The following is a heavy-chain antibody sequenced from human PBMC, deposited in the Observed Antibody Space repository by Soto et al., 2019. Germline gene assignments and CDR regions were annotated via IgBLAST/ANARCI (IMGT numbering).Heavy chain of an antibody. V-gene: IGHV3-74*01. J-gene: IGHJ6*02. CDR1: GFDFRNSW. D-gene: IGHD4-17*01. CDR3: AIDKSYALDV. Sequence: EVQLVESGGGFVQPGGSLRLSCAASGFDFRNSWMHWVRQVPGKGLVWVSHINSDGSTTGYADSVKGRFTMSRDNARTTVYLQLDSLRVADTAVYYCAIDKSYALDVWGQGTTVTASS. CDR2: INSDGSTT.